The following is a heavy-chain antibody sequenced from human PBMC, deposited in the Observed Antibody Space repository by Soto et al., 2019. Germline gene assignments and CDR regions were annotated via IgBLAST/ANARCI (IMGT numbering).Heavy chain of an antibody. CDR2: IYYSGST. J-gene: IGHJ5*02. V-gene: IGHV4-59*01. D-gene: IGHD4-17*01. Sequence: SETLSLTCTVSGGSISNNYWSWIRQPPGKGLEWIGNIYYSGSTNYNPSLKSRVIISVDTSKNQFSLKVSSVTAADTAVYYCASLPRADYGCIFDPWGHGTLVTVSS. CDR1: GGSISNNY. CDR3: ASLPRADYGCIFDP.